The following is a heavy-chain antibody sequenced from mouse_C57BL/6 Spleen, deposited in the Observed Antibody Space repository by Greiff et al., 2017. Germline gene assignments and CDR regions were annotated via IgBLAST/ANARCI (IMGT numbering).Heavy chain of an antibody. CDR2: IWRGGST. Sequence: VKLMESGPGLVQPSQSLSITCTVSGFSLTSYGVHWVRQTPGKGLEWLGVIWRGGSTDYNAAFMSRLSITKDNSESQVFFKMNSLQADDTAIYYCAKSDGYYYFDYWGQGTTRTVSS. J-gene: IGHJ2*01. D-gene: IGHD2-3*01. CDR3: AKSDGYYYFDY. V-gene: IGHV2-5*01. CDR1: GFSLTSYG.